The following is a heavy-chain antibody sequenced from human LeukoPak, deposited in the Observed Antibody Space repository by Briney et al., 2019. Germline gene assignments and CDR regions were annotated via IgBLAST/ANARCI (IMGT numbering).Heavy chain of an antibody. D-gene: IGHD5-18*01. J-gene: IGHJ4*02. Sequence: GGSLRLSCAASGFTFRSYAMQWVRQTPGKGLEWVSYITYNSGTIFYADSVKGRFTISRDNAKDSLYLQMSSLRDEDTAVYYCARDSGYSYADDYWGQGTLVTVSS. CDR2: ITYNSGTI. V-gene: IGHV3-48*02. CDR3: ARDSGYSYADDY. CDR1: GFTFRSYA.